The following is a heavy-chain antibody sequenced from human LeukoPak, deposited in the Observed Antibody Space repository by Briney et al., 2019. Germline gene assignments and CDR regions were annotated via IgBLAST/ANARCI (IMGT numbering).Heavy chain of an antibody. J-gene: IGHJ3*02. D-gene: IGHD2-15*01. Sequence: RGSLRLSCAASGFTFTDYAMSWVRQAPGKGLEWVSGISGSGAITYYADSVKGRFTISRDNSKNTLYLQMNSLRAEDTAVYYCAKDEDPMVLLAFDIWGQGTMVTVSS. CDR3: AKDEDPMVLLAFDI. V-gene: IGHV3-23*01. CDR2: ISGSGAIT. CDR1: GFTFTDYA.